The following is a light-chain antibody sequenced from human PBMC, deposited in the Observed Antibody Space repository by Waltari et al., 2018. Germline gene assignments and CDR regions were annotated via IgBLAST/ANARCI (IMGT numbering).Light chain of an antibody. Sequence: QSALTQPASVSRSPGQSITLSCTGTTTDVGAYNFVSWYQQHPGEVPKLLIYEVNNRPSGVSDRFSGSRSGNTASLTISGLLAEDEADYYCCSHSSSSTLVLFGGGTKVTVL. V-gene: IGLV2-14*01. J-gene: IGLJ3*02. CDR3: CSHSSSSTLVL. CDR1: TTDVGAYNF. CDR2: EVN.